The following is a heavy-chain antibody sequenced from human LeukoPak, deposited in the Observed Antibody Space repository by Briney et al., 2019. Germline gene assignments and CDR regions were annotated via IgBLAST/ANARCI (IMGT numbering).Heavy chain of an antibody. Sequence: SETLSLTCAVYGGSFSGYYWSWIRQPSGKGLEWIGEINHSGSTNYNPSLKSRVTISVDTSKNQFSLKLSSVTAADTAVYYCARGNNYRFGYPRDLFYYYYMDVSGKGTTVTVSS. CDR3: ARGNNYRFGYPRDLFYYYYMDV. J-gene: IGHJ6*03. V-gene: IGHV4-34*01. CDR1: GGSFSGYY. CDR2: INHSGST. D-gene: IGHD3-10*01.